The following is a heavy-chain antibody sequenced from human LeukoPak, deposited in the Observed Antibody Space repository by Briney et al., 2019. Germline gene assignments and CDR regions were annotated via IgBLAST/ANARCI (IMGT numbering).Heavy chain of an antibody. D-gene: IGHD3-10*01. Sequence: PSETLSLTCTVSGDSISDRYYYWAWIRQPPGKGLEWIGSIYFSGETYYNPSLRSRVTISVDTSKNQFSLTLTPVTVADTSVYYCARRGSLLWFDPWGQGTLVTVSS. J-gene: IGHJ5*02. V-gene: IGHV4-39*01. CDR1: GDSISDRYYY. CDR3: ARRGSLLWFDP. CDR2: IYFSGET.